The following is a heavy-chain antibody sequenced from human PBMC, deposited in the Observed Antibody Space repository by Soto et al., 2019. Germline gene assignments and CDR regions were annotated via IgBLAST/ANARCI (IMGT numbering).Heavy chain of an antibody. D-gene: IGHD6-6*01. Sequence: QVQLQESGPGLVKPSQTLSLTCTVSGGSISSGDYYWSWIRQPPGKGLEWIGYIYYRGSTYYNPSPPSRLTLSVDTAKNQLPLKLSSVTAAATAVYYCARDAGYSSSPRPSYYYYGMDVWGQGTTVTVSS. CDR3: ARDAGYSSSPRPSYYYYGMDV. CDR1: GGSISSGDYY. J-gene: IGHJ6*02. V-gene: IGHV4-30-4*01. CDR2: IYYRGST.